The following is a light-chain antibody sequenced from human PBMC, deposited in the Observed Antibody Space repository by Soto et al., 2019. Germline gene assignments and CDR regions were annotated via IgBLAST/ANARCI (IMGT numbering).Light chain of an antibody. J-gene: IGKJ3*01. Sequence: EIVLMQSPGTLSLSPGEGATLSCRASQSVNNNYLAWYQQRPGQAPTVLIFDTSRRATGVPDRFSGSGSGTDFTLRXXXXXXXXFAVYYCQQXXXXXFTFGP. CDR2: DTS. V-gene: IGKV3-20*01. CDR3: QQXXXXXFT. CDR1: QSVNNNY.